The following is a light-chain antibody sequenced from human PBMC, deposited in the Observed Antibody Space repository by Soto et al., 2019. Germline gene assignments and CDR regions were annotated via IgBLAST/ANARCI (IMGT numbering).Light chain of an antibody. Sequence: EIVMTQSPATLSVSPGERATLSCRASQSVSSNLAWYQQKPGQAPWLLIYGASTRATGIPARFSGSGSGTEFTLTISSLQSEDFAVYYCQQYNNWPDTFGQGTKLEIK. CDR2: GAS. CDR1: QSVSSN. V-gene: IGKV3-15*01. CDR3: QQYNNWPDT. J-gene: IGKJ2*01.